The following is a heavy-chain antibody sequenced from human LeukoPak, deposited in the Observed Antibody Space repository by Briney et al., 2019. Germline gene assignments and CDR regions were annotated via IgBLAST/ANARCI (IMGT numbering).Heavy chain of an antibody. D-gene: IGHD1-26*01. Sequence: GGSLRLSCAASGFTFSSYAMTWVRQAPGKGLEWVATISGSGVMTYYADSVKCRFTVSGDHSKNTLYLQMSSLAAADTAVYYCAKDRSIGTYYTFDHWGQGTLVTVSS. J-gene: IGHJ4*02. CDR1: GFTFSSYA. CDR3: AKDRSIGTYYTFDH. CDR2: ISGSGVMT. V-gene: IGHV3-23*01.